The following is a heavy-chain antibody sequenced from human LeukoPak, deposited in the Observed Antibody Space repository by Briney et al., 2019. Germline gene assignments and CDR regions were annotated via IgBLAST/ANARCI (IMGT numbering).Heavy chain of an antibody. CDR2: SESKVDGGTP. V-gene: IGHV3-15*04. J-gene: IGHJ4*02. Sequence: GGSLRLSCATSGFIFSNAWMSWVRQAPGKGLEWVGHSESKVDGGTPDYAAPVKGRFIISRDDSRSTLYLQMNSLKIEDTAVYYCTTHRDYSSGFNFDYWGQGALVTVSS. D-gene: IGHD6-19*01. CDR1: GFIFSNAW. CDR3: TTHRDYSSGFNFDY.